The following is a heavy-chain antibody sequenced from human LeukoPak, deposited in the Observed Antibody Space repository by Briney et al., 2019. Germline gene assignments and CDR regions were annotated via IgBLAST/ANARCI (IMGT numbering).Heavy chain of an antibody. CDR1: GFTFSSYW. J-gene: IGHJ6*02. CDR2: IKQDGSEK. CDR3: ARWDYGMDV. V-gene: IGHV3-7*01. Sequence: PGGSLRLSCAPSGFTFSSYWMSWVRQAPGKGLEWVANIKQDGSEKYYVDSVKGRFTISRDNAKNSLYLQMNSPRAEDTAVYYCARWDYGMDVRGQGTTVTVSS.